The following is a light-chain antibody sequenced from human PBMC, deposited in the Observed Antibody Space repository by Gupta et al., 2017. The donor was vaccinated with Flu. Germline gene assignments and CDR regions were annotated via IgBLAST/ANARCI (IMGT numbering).Light chain of an antibody. CDR3: SSYAGSNNFKV. CDR1: SSDVGGYNY. J-gene: IGLJ3*02. V-gene: IGLV2-8*01. Sequence: QSALTQPPSASGSPGQSVTISCTGTSSDVGGYNYVSWYQQYPGKAPKLLIYEVSSRPSGVPDRFSGSKSANTASLTASGLQAEEEADYYCSSYAGSNNFKVFGGGTKLTVL. CDR2: EVS.